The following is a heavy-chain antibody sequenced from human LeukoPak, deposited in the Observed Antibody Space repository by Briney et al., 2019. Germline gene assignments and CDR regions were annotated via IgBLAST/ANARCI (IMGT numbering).Heavy chain of an antibody. CDR3: ARDLVSKSMIVVVSNDY. CDR1: GFAFTSFA. CDR2: ISGSGGST. Sequence: GGSLRLSCAASGFAFTSFAIHWVRQAPGKGLEWVSAISGSGGSTYYADSVKGRFTISRDNAKNSLYLQMNSLRAEDTAVYYCARDLVSKSMIVVVSNDYWGQGTLVTVSS. D-gene: IGHD3-22*01. J-gene: IGHJ4*02. V-gene: IGHV3-21*01.